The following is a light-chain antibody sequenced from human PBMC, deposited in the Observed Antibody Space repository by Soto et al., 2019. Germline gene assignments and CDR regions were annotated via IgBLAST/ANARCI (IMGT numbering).Light chain of an antibody. CDR2: KAS. V-gene: IGKV1-5*03. CDR1: QSIDSW. Sequence: DIQMTQSPSTLSASVGDRVTITCRASQSIDSWLAWYQQKPGKAPKLLMYKASSLESGVPSRFSGSGSETEFTLTIRNLQPDDFATYYCQQYNSFPWTFGLGTKVDIK. J-gene: IGKJ1*01. CDR3: QQYNSFPWT.